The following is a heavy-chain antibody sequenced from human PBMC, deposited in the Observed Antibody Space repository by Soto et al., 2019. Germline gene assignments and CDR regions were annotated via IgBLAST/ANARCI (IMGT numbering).Heavy chain of an antibody. CDR3: ARQIYDSDTGPNFQYYFDS. CDR1: GYSFAGYW. J-gene: IGHJ4*02. V-gene: IGHV5-10-1*01. CDR2: IDPSDSQT. D-gene: IGHD3-22*01. Sequence: GESLKISCKGSGYSFAGYWITWVRQKPGKGLEWMGRIDPSDSQTYYSPSFRGHVTISVTKSITTVFLQWSSLRASDTAMYYCARQIYDSDTGPNFQYYFDSWGQGTPVTVFS.